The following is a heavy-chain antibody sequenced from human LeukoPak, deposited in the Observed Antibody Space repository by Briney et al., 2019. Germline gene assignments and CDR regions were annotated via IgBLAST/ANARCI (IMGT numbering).Heavy chain of an antibody. CDR1: EFSVGSNY. V-gene: IGHV3-66*01. CDR3: ARDIYSGYDHYYFDY. J-gene: IGHJ4*02. D-gene: IGHD5-12*01. CDR2: IYSGGST. Sequence: PGGSLRLSCAASEFSVGSNYMTWVRQAPGKGLEWVSLIYSGGSTYYADSVKGRFTISRDNSKNTLYLQMNSLRAEDTAVYYCARDIYSGYDHYYFDYWGQGTLVTVSS.